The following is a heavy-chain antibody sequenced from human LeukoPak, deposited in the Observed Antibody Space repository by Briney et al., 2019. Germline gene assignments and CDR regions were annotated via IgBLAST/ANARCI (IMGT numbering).Heavy chain of an antibody. V-gene: IGHV2-5*02. D-gene: IGHD1-26*01. CDR3: AHRVAANNGYDY. J-gene: IGHJ4*02. Sequence: SGPTPVKPTQTLTLTCTFSGFSLSTSGVGVGWIRQPPGKALEWLSLIYWDNDKRYSPSLNARLTITKDTSKNQVVLSMTNMDPVDTATYYCAHRVAANNGYDYWGQGILVTVSS. CDR2: IYWDNDK. CDR1: GFSLSTSGVG.